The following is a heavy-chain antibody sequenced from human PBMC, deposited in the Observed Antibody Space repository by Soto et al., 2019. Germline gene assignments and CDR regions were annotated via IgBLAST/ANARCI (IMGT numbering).Heavy chain of an antibody. D-gene: IGHD2-21*02. J-gene: IGHJ4*02. CDR3: TRDGRGLGRLSLFEY. CDR1: GFNFNYDN. V-gene: IGHV3-53*01. Sequence: PXESLRLSCAASGFNFNYDNMNWVRQTPGKGLEWVASIYSGETTYYADSVRGRFTISSDKSKNTLYFQLSSLRIEDTAVYYCTRDGRGLGRLSLFEYWGQGVLVTVSS. CDR2: IYSGETT.